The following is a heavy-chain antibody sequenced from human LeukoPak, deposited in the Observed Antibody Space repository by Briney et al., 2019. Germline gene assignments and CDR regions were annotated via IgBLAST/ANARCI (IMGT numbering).Heavy chain of an antibody. V-gene: IGHV3-11*06. D-gene: IGHD3-22*01. Sequence: GGSLRLSCAASGFTFSDYYMSWIRQAPGKGLEWVSYISSSSSYTNYADSVKGRFTISRDNAKNSLYLQMNSLRAEDTAVYYCARSYYYDSSGYQNWGQGTLVTVSP. CDR3: ARSYYYDSSGYQN. CDR2: ISSSSSYT. J-gene: IGHJ4*02. CDR1: GFTFSDYY.